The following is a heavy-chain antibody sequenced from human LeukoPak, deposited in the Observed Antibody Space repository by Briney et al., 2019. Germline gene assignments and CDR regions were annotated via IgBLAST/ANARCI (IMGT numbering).Heavy chain of an antibody. Sequence: PGGSLRLSCAASGFTFSSYAMHWVRQAPGKGLEWVALILYDGSNKYYADSVKGRFTISRDNSKNTLYMQMNSLRAEDTAVYYCAKRLVAGNFDYWGQGTLVTVSS. J-gene: IGHJ4*02. CDR1: GFTFSSYA. CDR3: AKRLVAGNFDY. CDR2: ILYDGSNK. D-gene: IGHD3-16*01. V-gene: IGHV3-30*04.